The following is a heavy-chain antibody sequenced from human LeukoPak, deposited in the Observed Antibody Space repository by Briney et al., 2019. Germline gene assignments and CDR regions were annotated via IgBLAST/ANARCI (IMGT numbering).Heavy chain of an antibody. CDR1: GYTFTSYG. D-gene: IGHD6-13*01. CDR3: ARRLGHSSSWYIHWLDP. J-gene: IGHJ5*02. CDR2: ISAYNGNT. Sequence: ASVKVSCKASGYTFTSYGISWVRQAPGQGLEWMGWISAYNGNTNYAQKLQGRVTMTTDTSTSTAYMELRSLRSDDTAVYYCARRLGHSSSWYIHWLDPWGQGTLVTVSS. V-gene: IGHV1-18*01.